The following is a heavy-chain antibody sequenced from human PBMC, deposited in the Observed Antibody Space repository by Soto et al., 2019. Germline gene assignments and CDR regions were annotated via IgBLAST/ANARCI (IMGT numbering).Heavy chain of an antibody. J-gene: IGHJ5*02. Sequence: GGSLRLSCAASAFTFRSYAMNWVRQAPGKGLEWVSAISGSGGDTYYADSVKGRFTISRDNSKNTLYLQMNSLRAEDTGAYYCAKALYSSSHPPFDPWGQGTPVTVS. D-gene: IGHD6-13*01. CDR1: AFTFRSYA. CDR3: AKALYSSSHPPFDP. V-gene: IGHV3-23*01. CDR2: ISGSGGDT.